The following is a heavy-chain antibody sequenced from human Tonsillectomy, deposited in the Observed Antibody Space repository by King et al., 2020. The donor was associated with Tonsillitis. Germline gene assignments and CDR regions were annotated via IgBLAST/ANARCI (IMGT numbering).Heavy chain of an antibody. Sequence: QLVQSGAEVKKPGASVKVSCKASGYSFLNYDINWVRQAPGQGLEWMALINPNSLRTGYARRLQGRVTLTRDTPITTAYMELRGLTSEDTAIYYCTRGGGDYECGLLNRLFVDSWGPGVLVRVPS. J-gene: IGHJ4*02. CDR1: GYSFLNYD. CDR3: TRGGGDYECGLLNRLFVDS. D-gene: IGHD3-22*01. V-gene: IGHV1-8*02. CDR2: INPNSLRT.